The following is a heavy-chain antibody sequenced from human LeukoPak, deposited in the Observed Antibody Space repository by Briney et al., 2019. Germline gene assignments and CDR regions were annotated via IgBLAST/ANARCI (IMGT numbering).Heavy chain of an antibody. CDR3: AKRPPYSDTWFVTDV. CDR2: ISGSGGST. D-gene: IGHD1-26*01. CDR1: GFTFSSYV. J-gene: IGHJ6*02. Sequence: GGSLRLSCAASGFTFSSYVMSWVRQAPGKGLEWVSAISGSGGSTYYADSVKGRLTISRDNSKNTMFLQMNSLRAEDTAVYYCAKRPPYSDTWFVTDVWGQGTTVTVSS. V-gene: IGHV3-23*01.